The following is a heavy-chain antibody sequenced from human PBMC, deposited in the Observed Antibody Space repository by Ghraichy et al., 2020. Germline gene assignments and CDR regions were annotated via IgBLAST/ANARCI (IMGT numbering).Heavy chain of an antibody. J-gene: IGHJ4*02. CDR1: GGSISSSSYY. D-gene: IGHD4-17*01. CDR2: IHYTGST. CDR3: ARHFYGEFDF. V-gene: IGHV4-39*01. Sequence: SETLSLTCTVSGGSISSSSYYWGWIRQPPGKGLEWIGSIHYTGSTYYNPSLKSRVTISVDTSKNQFSLKLSAVTAADTAVYYCARHFYGEFDFWGQGTLFTVSS.